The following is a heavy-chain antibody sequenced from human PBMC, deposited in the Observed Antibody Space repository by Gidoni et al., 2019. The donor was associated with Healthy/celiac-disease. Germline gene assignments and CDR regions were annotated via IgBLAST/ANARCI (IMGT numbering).Heavy chain of an antibody. V-gene: IGHV4-38-2*01. Sequence: QVQLQESGPGLVKPSETLSLTCAVSGYSISSGYYWGWLRQPPGKGLEWIGSIYHSGSTYYNPSLKSRVTISVDTSKNQFSLKLSSVTAADTAVYYCARGTFHSFDYWGQGTLVTVSS. CDR3: ARGTFHSFDY. D-gene: IGHD2-21*01. CDR1: GYSISSGYY. J-gene: IGHJ4*02. CDR2: IYHSGST.